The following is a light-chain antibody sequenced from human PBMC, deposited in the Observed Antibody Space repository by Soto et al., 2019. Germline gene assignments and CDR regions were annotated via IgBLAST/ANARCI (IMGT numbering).Light chain of an antibody. CDR3: QQYKTYPLT. CDR2: AAS. J-gene: IGKJ4*01. V-gene: IGKV1-16*02. Sequence: DIQMTQSPSSLSASIGDRVTITCRASQDINNYLAWFQQKPGKASKSLIYAASSLQSGVPSKFSGSGSGTDFTLTITSLQPEDFATYYCQQYKTYPLTLGGGTKVDIK. CDR1: QDINNY.